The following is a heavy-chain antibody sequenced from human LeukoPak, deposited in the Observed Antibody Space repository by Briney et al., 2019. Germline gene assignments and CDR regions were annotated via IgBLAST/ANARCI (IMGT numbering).Heavy chain of an antibody. V-gene: IGHV1-24*01. CDR1: GYTLTESS. D-gene: IGHD2-8*01. J-gene: IGHJ4*02. CDR2: FDPEDGET. CDR3: ATDVLMVTTSDFDY. Sequence: ASVKVSCKVSGYTLTESSMHWVRQAPGKGLEWMGGFDPEDGETIYAQKFQGRVTMTEDTSTDTAYMELSSLRSEDTAVYYCATDVLMVTTSDFDYWGQGTLVTVSS.